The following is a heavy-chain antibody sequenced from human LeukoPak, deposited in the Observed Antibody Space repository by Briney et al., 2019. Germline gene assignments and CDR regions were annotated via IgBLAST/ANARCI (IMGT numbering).Heavy chain of an antibody. Sequence: GGSLRLSCAASGFTFNSYGMHWVRQAPGKGLEWVAFIRSDGSNKYYADSVKGRFTISRDNSKNTLYLQMNSLRAEDTAVYYCASSGYKDPLGYWGQGTLVTVSS. J-gene: IGHJ4*02. CDR3: ASSGYKDPLGY. V-gene: IGHV3-30*02. CDR2: IRSDGSNK. D-gene: IGHD3-22*01. CDR1: GFTFNSYG.